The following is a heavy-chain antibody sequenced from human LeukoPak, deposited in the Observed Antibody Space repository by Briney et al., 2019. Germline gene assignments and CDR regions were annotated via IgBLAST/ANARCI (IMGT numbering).Heavy chain of an antibody. V-gene: IGHV4-34*01. J-gene: IGHJ6*03. D-gene: IGHD3-10*01. Sequence: PSETLSLTCAVYGGSFSGYYWSWTRHPPGKGLEWIGEINHSGSTNYNPSLKSRVTISVDTSKNQFSLKLSSVTAADTAVYYCARGASGSFGLYYYYYMDVWGKGTTVTVSS. CDR3: ARGASGSFGLYYYYYMDV. CDR2: INHSGST. CDR1: GGSFSGYY.